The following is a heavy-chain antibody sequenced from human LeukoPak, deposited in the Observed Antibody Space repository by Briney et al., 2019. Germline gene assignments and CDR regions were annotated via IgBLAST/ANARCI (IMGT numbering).Heavy chain of an antibody. Sequence: GGSLRLSCAASGFTFSSYSMNWVRQAPGKGLEWVSSISSNSNYIYYADSVKGRFTISRDNAKSSLYLQMNSLRAEDTAVYYCAKGFLDGYVGHYWGQGTLVTVSS. CDR1: GFTFSSYS. J-gene: IGHJ4*02. D-gene: IGHD5-24*01. V-gene: IGHV3-21*04. CDR2: ISSNSNYI. CDR3: AKGFLDGYVGHY.